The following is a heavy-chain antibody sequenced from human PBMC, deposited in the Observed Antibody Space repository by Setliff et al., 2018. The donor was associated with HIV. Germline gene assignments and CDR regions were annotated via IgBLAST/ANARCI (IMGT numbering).Heavy chain of an antibody. Sequence: ASVKVSCKASGYTFNSNYMHWVRQAPGQGLEWMGLINPTGAITFYPQKFQARVTMTRDTSTSTVHMELSSLRSEDTAMYYCARGWGGQDSNYYGMDVWGQGTTVTVSS. CDR2: INPTGAIT. J-gene: IGHJ6*02. CDR3: ARGWGGQDSNYYGMDV. D-gene: IGHD3-16*01. V-gene: IGHV1-46*02. CDR1: GYTFNSNY.